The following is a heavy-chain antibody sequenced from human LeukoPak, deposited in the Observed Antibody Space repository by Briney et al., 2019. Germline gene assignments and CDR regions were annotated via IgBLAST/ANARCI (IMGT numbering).Heavy chain of an antibody. CDR1: GFTFSSYA. D-gene: IGHD3-22*01. CDR3: AKDYYDNSAYSGDYFDY. V-gene: IGHV3-23*01. J-gene: IGHJ4*02. Sequence: GGSLRLSCAASGFTFSSYAMSWVRQAPGKGLEWVSAISASGGSTYHADSVKGRFTISRDNSKNTLYLQMNSLRAEDTAVYYCAKDYYDNSAYSGDYFDYWGQGTLVTVSS. CDR2: ISASGGST.